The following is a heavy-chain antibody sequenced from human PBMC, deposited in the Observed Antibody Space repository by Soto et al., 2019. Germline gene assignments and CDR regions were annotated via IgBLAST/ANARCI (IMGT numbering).Heavy chain of an antibody. J-gene: IGHJ5*02. CDR2: IDPSDSYT. D-gene: IGHD4-17*01. Sequence: GESLKITCKGSGYSFTSYWISWVRQMPGKGLEWMGRIDPSDSYTNYSPSFQGHVTISADKSISTAYLQWSSLKASDTAMYYCARHSYSLGLDYGDYSRPGWFDPWGQGTLVTVSS. CDR1: GYSFTSYW. CDR3: ARHSYSLGLDYGDYSRPGWFDP. V-gene: IGHV5-10-1*01.